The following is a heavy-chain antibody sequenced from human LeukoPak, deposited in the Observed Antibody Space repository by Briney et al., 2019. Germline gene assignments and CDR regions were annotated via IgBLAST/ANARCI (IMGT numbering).Heavy chain of an antibody. V-gene: IGHV3-49*04. CDR3: TPGWYCDYGFGFDP. CDR2: IRSKAYGGTT. Sequence: GGSLRLSRTASVFIFGDYALRWVRQAPGKGLEWEVFIRSKAYGGTTEYAASVKGRFTITRDDSKSIAYLQMNSLKAEDTAEYYGTPGWYCDYGFGFDPWGQGTLVTVAS. D-gene: IGHD4-17*01. J-gene: IGHJ5*02. CDR1: VFIFGDYA.